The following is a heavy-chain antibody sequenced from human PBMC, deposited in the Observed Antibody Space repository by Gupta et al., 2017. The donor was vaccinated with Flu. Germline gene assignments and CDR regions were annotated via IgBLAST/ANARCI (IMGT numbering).Heavy chain of an antibody. V-gene: IGHV1-69*01. Sequence: RQAPGQGLEWMGGIIPIFGTANYAQKFQGRVTITADESTSTAYMELSSLRSEDTAVYYCARQRGYSGYDYSYWGQGTLVTVSS. D-gene: IGHD5-12*01. CDR2: IIPIFGTA. J-gene: IGHJ4*02. CDR3: ARQRGYSGYDYSY.